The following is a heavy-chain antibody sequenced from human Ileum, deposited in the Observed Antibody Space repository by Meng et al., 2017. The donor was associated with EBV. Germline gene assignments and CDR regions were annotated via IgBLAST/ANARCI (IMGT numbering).Heavy chain of an antibody. V-gene: IGHV1-69*06. CDR1: GSTFSVYG. CDR3: ARGTGADY. J-gene: IGHJ4*02. D-gene: IGHD3-10*01. CDR2: IIPALGTP. Sequence: QVHLVPAGAEVKNPGYSVKVSCKSSGSTFSVYGITWVRQAPGQGLEWMGGIIPALGTPKYARKFQDRLTITADKSTSTGYMELHSLTSNDTAVYFCARGTGADYWGQGTLVTVSS.